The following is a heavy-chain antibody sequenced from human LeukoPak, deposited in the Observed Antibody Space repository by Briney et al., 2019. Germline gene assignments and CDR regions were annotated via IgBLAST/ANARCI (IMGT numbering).Heavy chain of an antibody. Sequence: GASVKVSCKASGYTFTSYDINWVRQATGQGLEWMGWMNPNSGNTGYAQKFQGRVTMTRNTSISTAYMELSSLRSEDTAVYYCAGPPYGSGSYSLWFDPWGQGTLVTVSS. CDR2: MNPNSGNT. J-gene: IGHJ5*02. D-gene: IGHD3-10*01. CDR3: AGPPYGSGSYSLWFDP. V-gene: IGHV1-8*01. CDR1: GYTFTSYD.